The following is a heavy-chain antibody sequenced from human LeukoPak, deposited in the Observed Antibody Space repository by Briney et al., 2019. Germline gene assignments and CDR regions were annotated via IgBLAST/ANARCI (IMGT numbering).Heavy chain of an antibody. CDR2: ISTSSTYT. J-gene: IGHJ6*04. Sequence: GGSLRLSCAASGFTFSDYYMNWIRLAPGKGLEWVSSISTSSTYTNYADSVRGRFTISRDNANNSLYLQMNSLRAEDTAVDYCARAQVVPAATYYYYYGMDVWGKGTTVTVSS. V-gene: IGHV3-11*06. D-gene: IGHD2-2*01. CDR1: GFTFSDYY. CDR3: ARAQVVPAATYYYYYGMDV.